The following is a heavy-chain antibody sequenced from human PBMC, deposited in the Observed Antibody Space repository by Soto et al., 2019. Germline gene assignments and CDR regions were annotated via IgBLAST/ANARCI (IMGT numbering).Heavy chain of an antibody. CDR2: IFYSETT. Sequence: SETLSLTCTVSGASVKTGGYYWSWIRQHPGKGLEWVGYIFYSETTYHNPSLQSRVTISADTSKNQFSLNLSSVTAADTAVYYCARGFLEWLSHPYYGMDVWGQGTTVTVSS. V-gene: IGHV4-31*03. CDR3: ARGFLEWLSHPYYGMDV. J-gene: IGHJ6*02. D-gene: IGHD3-3*01. CDR1: GASVKTGGYY.